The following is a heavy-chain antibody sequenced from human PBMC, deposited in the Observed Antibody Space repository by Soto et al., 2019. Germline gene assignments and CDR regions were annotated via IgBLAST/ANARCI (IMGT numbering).Heavy chain of an antibody. Sequence: SQTLSLTCAISGDSVSSNSAAWNWIRQSPSRGLEWLGRTYYRSKWYNDYAVSVKSRITINPDTSKNQFSLQLNSVTPEDTAVYYCARGGGRGIAAAGTGYYYYYGMDVWGQGTTVTVS. V-gene: IGHV6-1*01. D-gene: IGHD6-13*01. CDR3: ARGGGRGIAAAGTGYYYYYGMDV. CDR1: GDSVSSNSAA. CDR2: TYYRSKWYN. J-gene: IGHJ6*02.